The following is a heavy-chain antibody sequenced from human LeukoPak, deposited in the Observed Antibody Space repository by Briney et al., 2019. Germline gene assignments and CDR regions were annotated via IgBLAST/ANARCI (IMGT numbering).Heavy chain of an antibody. J-gene: IGHJ4*02. D-gene: IGHD3-22*01. CDR1: GFTFSSYS. CDR3: ASSSTMIPFFDY. V-gene: IGHV3-21*01. CDR2: ISSSSSYI. Sequence: PGGSLRLSCAASGFTFSSYSMNWVRQAPGKGLEWVSSISSSSSYIYYADSVKGRFTISRDNAKNSLYLQMNSLRAEDTAVYYCASSSTMIPFFDYWGQGTLVTVSS.